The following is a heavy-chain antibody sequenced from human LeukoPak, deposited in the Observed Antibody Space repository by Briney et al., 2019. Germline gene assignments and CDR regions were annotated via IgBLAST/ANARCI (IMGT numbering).Heavy chain of an antibody. Sequence: GGSLRLSCAASEFTFSNYALHWVRQAPGKGLRWVAVISYDGNTIHYANSVKGRFIISRDASKNTLYLQMNSLRAEDTAVYYCARSGGLQKFDYWGQGTLVTASS. J-gene: IGHJ4*02. V-gene: IGHV3-30-3*01. CDR1: EFTFSNYA. CDR2: ISYDGNTI. CDR3: ARSGGLQKFDY. D-gene: IGHD4-11*01.